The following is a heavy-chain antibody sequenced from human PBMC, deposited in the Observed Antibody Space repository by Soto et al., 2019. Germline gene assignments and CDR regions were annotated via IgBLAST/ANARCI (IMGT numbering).Heavy chain of an antibody. CDR1: GFTFSSYG. CDR3: AKAPGPPEVF. J-gene: IGHJ4*02. Sequence: GGSLRLSCAASGFTFSSYGMHWVRQAPGKGLEWVAVISYDGSNKYYADSVKGRFTISRDNSKNTLYLQMNSLRAEDTAVYYCAKAPGPPEVFWGQGTLVTVSS. V-gene: IGHV3-30*18. CDR2: ISYDGSNK.